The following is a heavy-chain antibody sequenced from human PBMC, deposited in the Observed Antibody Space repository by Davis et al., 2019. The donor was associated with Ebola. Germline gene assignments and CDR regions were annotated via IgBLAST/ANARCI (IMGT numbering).Heavy chain of an antibody. Sequence: GSLRPSCAVYGASFSGYYWRWIRQPPRKGLVWTGEINHSGSTNYNPSIKSRVTIPVDTSKNQFSLKLSSVTAADTAVYYCARLSITMVRGVRNYYDYGMDVWGQGTTVTVSS. CDR2: INHSGST. D-gene: IGHD3-10*01. CDR1: GASFSGYY. V-gene: IGHV4-34*01. CDR3: ARLSITMVRGVRNYYDYGMDV. J-gene: IGHJ6*02.